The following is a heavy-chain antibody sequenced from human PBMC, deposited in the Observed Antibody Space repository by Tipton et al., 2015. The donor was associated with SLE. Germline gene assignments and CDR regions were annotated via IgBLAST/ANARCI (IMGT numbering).Heavy chain of an antibody. D-gene: IGHD3-3*01. CDR2: IIAIFGTA. J-gene: IGHJ3*02. Sequence: QSGPEVKKPGSSVKVSCKASGGTFSSYAFSWVRQAPGQGLEWMGGIIAIFGTADYAQKFQGRVTITTDESTRSAYMELSSLRYEDTAVYYCARGPYYDVGSGLTNGGHAFDIWGQRTTVTVSS. CDR1: GGTFSSYA. CDR3: ARGPYYDVGSGLTNGGHAFDI. V-gene: IGHV1-69*05.